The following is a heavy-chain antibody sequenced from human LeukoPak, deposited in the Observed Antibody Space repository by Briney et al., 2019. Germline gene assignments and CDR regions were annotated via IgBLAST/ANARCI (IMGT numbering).Heavy chain of an antibody. J-gene: IGHJ3*02. CDR3: AKDSGCFDWLNAFDI. Sequence: GGSLRLSCAASGFTFSSYGMHWVRQAPGKGLEWVAVISYDGSNKYYADSVKGRFTISRDNSKNTLYLQMNSLRAEDTAVYYCAKDSGCFDWLNAFDIWGQGTMVTVSS. CDR1: GFTFSSYG. D-gene: IGHD3-9*01. CDR2: ISYDGSNK. V-gene: IGHV3-30*18.